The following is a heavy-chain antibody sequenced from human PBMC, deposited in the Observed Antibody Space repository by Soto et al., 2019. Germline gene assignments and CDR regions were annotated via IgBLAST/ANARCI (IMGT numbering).Heavy chain of an antibody. CDR2: IDPSDSYT. CDR3: ARLADAVTNYHWFDP. J-gene: IGHJ5*02. CDR1: GYSFTSYW. V-gene: IGHV5-10-1*01. D-gene: IGHD4-17*01. Sequence: GESLKISCKGSGYSFTSYWISWVRQMPGKGLEWMGRIDPSDSYTNYSPSFQGHVTISADKSISTAYLQWSSLKASDTAMYYCARLADAVTNYHWFDPWGQGTLVTVSS.